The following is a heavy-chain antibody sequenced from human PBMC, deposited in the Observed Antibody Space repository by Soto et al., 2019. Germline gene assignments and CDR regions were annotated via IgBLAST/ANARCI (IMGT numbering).Heavy chain of an antibody. D-gene: IGHD6-13*01. CDR1: GGSISNYH. Sequence: QVQLEESGPGLVKPSEILSLTCTVSGGSISNYHWSWIRQPAGKGLEWIGRTYSNGTTNYNPSLKSRVTMSVDTSKNQFSLRLRSVTAADTAVYHCVREGVAATGTWWFDPWGQGTLVTVSS. CDR3: VREGVAATGTWWFDP. J-gene: IGHJ5*02. CDR2: TYSNGTT. V-gene: IGHV4-4*07.